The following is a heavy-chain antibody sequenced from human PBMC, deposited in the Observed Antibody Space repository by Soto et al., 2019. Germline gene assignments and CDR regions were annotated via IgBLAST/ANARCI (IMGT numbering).Heavy chain of an antibody. CDR3: AADSPATVTTFFY. D-gene: IGHD4-17*01. J-gene: IGHJ4*02. CDR1: GFTFTSSA. Sequence: ASVKVSCKASGFTFTSSAVQWVRQARGQRLEWIGWIVVGSGNTNYAQKFQERVTITRDMSTSTAYMELSSLRSEDTAVYYCAADSPATVTTFFYWGQGTLVTVSS. CDR2: IVVGSGNT. V-gene: IGHV1-58*01.